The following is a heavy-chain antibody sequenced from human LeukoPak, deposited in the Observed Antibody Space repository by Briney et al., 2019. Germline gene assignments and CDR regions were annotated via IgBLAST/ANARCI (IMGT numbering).Heavy chain of an antibody. V-gene: IGHV4-59*08. D-gene: IGHD3-22*01. J-gene: IGHJ3*02. CDR2: IHYSGRT. Sequence: SETLSLTCTVSGGSISSYYWSWIRQPPEKGLEWIGYIHYSGRTNYNPSLKSRVTISVDTSKNQFSLKLSSVTAADTAVYYCAGSSAFDAFDIWGQGTMVTVSS. CDR1: GGSISSYY. CDR3: AGSSAFDAFDI.